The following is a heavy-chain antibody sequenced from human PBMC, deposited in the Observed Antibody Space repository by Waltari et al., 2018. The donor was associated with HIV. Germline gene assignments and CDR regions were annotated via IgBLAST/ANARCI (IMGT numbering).Heavy chain of an antibody. CDR2: ISSSSSYI. V-gene: IGHV3-21*01. CDR1: GVPFTSYS. Sequence: EVQLVESGGGLVKPGGSLRISCAASGVPFTSYSMTWVRQAPGKGLEWVSSISSSSSYIYYADSVKGRFTISRDNAKNSLYLQMNSLRAEDTAVYYCARDSAATSSIDYWGQGTLVTVSS. D-gene: IGHD2-2*01. J-gene: IGHJ4*02. CDR3: ARDSAATSSIDY.